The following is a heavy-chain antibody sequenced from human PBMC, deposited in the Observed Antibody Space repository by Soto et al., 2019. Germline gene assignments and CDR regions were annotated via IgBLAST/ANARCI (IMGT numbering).Heavy chain of an antibody. D-gene: IGHD6-13*01. Sequence: TLSLTCNVSGGSISSGGYYWSWIRQHPGKGLEWIGYIHHSGSTYYNPSLKSRVTISVDTSKNQFSLKLSSVTAADTAVYYCARDPDGSSWFDYWGQGTLVTVSS. CDR1: GGSISSGGYY. CDR3: ARDPDGSSWFDY. CDR2: IHHSGST. J-gene: IGHJ4*02. V-gene: IGHV4-31*03.